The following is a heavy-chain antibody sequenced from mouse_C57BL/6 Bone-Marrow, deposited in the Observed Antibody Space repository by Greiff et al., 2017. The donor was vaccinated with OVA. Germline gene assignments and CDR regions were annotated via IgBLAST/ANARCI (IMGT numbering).Heavy chain of an antibody. J-gene: IGHJ3*01. V-gene: IGHV3-6*01. CDR3: AREVIYYGNYVFSWFAY. Sequence: EVHLVESGPGLVKPSQSLSLTCSVTGYSITSGYYWNWIRQFPGNKLEWMGYISYDGSNNYNPSLKNRISITRDTSKNQFFLKLNSVTTEDTATYYCAREVIYYGNYVFSWFAYWGQGTLVTVSA. D-gene: IGHD2-1*01. CDR2: ISYDGSN. CDR1: GYSITSGYY.